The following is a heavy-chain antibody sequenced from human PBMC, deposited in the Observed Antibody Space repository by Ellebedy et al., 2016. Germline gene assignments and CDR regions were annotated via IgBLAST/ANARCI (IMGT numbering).Heavy chain of an antibody. CDR1: GFNFNTFF. V-gene: IGHV3-23*01. D-gene: IGHD4-17*01. CDR2: ISAGSDTT. CDR3: RQGHYADL. J-gene: IGHJ4*02. Sequence: GESLKISXTASGFNFNTFFMSWVRQAPGKGLEWVSTISAGSDTTRLADSVKGRFTISRDSSKNSVYLRMNNLRVEGTAVYYCRQGHYADLWGQGTLVTVSS.